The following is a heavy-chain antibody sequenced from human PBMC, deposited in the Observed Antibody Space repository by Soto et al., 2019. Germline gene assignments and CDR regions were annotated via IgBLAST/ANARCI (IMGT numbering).Heavy chain of an antibody. V-gene: IGHV4-59*01. Sequence: QVQLQESGPGLVKPSETLSLTCTVSGDSISSYYLSWIRQPPGKGLEWIAYIYYSGNTNYNPSLKRRTTITPDTSKSQFSLKLSSVTAADTAVYYCARDPRVAVAGRHVFDVWGQGTMVTVSS. J-gene: IGHJ3*01. CDR3: ARDPRVAVAGRHVFDV. CDR2: IYYSGNT. CDR1: GDSISSYY. D-gene: IGHD6-19*01.